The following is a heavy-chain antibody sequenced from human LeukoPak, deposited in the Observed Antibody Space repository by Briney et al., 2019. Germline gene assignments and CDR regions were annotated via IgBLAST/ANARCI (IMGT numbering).Heavy chain of an antibody. CDR1: GFTFSSSA. Sequence: PGGSLRLSCAASGFTFSSSAMSWVRQVPGKGLEWVSGISASGGSTYYADYVRGRFTISRDNSKNTLYVQMNSLRDEDTAVCYCAKDQRWESPHYLDSWGQGTLVTVSS. J-gene: IGHJ4*02. CDR2: ISASGGST. D-gene: IGHD1-26*01. CDR3: AKDQRWESPHYLDS. V-gene: IGHV3-23*01.